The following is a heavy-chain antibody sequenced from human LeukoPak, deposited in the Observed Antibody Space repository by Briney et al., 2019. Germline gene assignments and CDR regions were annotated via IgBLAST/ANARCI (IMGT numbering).Heavy chain of an antibody. J-gene: IGHJ6*03. CDR3: ARDSNSLSDYYYYYMDV. Sequence: ASVKVSCKASGYTFTSYAMNWVRQAPGQGLEWMGWINTNTGNPTYAQGFTGRFVFSLDTSVSTAYLQISSLKAEDTAVYYCARDSNSLSDYYYYYMDVWGKGTTVTVSS. CDR2: INTNTGNP. D-gene: IGHD2/OR15-2a*01. CDR1: GYTFTSYA. V-gene: IGHV7-4-1*02.